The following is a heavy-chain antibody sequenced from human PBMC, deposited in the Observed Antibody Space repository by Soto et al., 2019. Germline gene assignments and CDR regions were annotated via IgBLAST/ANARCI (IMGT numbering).Heavy chain of an antibody. D-gene: IGHD3-10*02. Sequence: SETLSLTCTVSGGSISSYYWSWILQPPWKGLEWIGYIYYSGSTNYNPSLKSRVTISVDTSKNQFSLKLSSVTAADTAVYYCARDVRGQNYYYGMDVWGQGTTVTVSS. CDR3: ARDVRGQNYYYGMDV. J-gene: IGHJ6*02. V-gene: IGHV4-59*01. CDR2: IYYSGST. CDR1: GGSISSYY.